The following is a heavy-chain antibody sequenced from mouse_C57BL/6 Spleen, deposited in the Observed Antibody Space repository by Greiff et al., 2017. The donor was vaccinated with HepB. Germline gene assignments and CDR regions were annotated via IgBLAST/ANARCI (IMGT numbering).Heavy chain of an antibody. CDR3: ARLIVRGGFAY. CDR1: GYAFSSSW. CDR2: IYPGDGDT. J-gene: IGHJ3*01. Sequence: VQLQQSGPELVKPGASVQISCKASGYAFSSSWMNWVKQRPGKGLEWIGRIYPGDGDTNYNGKFKGKATLTADKSSSTAYMQLSSLTSEDSAVYFCARLIVRGGFAYWGQGTLVTVSA. V-gene: IGHV1-82*01. D-gene: IGHD2-14*01.